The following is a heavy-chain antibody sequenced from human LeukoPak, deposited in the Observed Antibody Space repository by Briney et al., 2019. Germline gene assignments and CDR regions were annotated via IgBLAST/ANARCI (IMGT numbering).Heavy chain of an antibody. D-gene: IGHD3-3*01. V-gene: IGHV3-23*01. CDR3: AKVVVGDDFWSGYYSDY. CDR2: ISGSGGST. CDR1: GFTLSSYA. J-gene: IGHJ4*02. Sequence: GGSLRLSCAASGFTLSSYAMSWVRQAPGKGLEWVSAISGSGGSTYYADSVKGRFTISRDNSKNTLYPQMNSLRAEDTAVYYCAKVVVGDDFWSGYYSDYWGQGTLVTVSS.